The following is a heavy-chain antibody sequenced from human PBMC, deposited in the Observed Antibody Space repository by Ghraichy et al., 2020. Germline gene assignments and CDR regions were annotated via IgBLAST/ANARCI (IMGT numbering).Heavy chain of an antibody. D-gene: IGHD5-24*01. Sequence: SETQSLTCAVYGGSFSGYYWSWIRQPPGKGLEWIGEINHSGSTNYNPSLKSRVTISVDTSKNQFSLKLSSVTAADTAVYYCARLYCYNYPTYCYYYGMDVWGQGTTVTVSS. CDR2: INHSGST. J-gene: IGHJ6*02. CDR3: ARLYCYNYPTYCYYYGMDV. V-gene: IGHV4-34*01. CDR1: GGSFSGYY.